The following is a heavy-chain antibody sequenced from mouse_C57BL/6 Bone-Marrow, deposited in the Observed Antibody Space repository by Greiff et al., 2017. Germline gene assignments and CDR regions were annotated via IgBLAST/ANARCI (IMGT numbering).Heavy chain of an antibody. Sequence: VRLQQPGAELVRPGSSVKLSCKASGYTFTSYWMDWVKQRPGQGLEWIGNIYPSDSETHYNPKFKDKATLTVDKSSSTAYMQLSSLTSEDSAVYYCASGTIPYYFDYWGQGTTLTVSS. CDR2: IYPSDSET. CDR3: ASGTIPYYFDY. D-gene: IGHD2-12*01. V-gene: IGHV1-61*01. J-gene: IGHJ2*01. CDR1: GYTFTSYW.